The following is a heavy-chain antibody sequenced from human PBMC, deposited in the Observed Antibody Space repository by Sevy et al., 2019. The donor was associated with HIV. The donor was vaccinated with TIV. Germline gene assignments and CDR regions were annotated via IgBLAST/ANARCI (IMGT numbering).Heavy chain of an antibody. CDR3: AGDRGVGTSSYGMHV. Sequence: GGSLRLSCAASGFTFSGYSMNWVRQAPGKGLEWVSSISSASSFIYYADSVKGRFTISRDNAKNSLYLQMNSLRPEDTAVYYCAGDRGVGTSSYGMHVWGQGTMVTVSS. D-gene: IGHD1-26*01. V-gene: IGHV3-21*01. CDR2: ISSASSFI. J-gene: IGHJ6*02. CDR1: GFTFSGYS.